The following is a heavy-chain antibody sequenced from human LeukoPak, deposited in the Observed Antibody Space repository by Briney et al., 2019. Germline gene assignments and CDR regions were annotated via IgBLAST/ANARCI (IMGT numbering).Heavy chain of an antibody. J-gene: IGHJ5*02. CDR2: INPNSGGT. Sequence: ASVKVSCKASEYTFTSYDINWVRQATGQGLEWMGWINPNSGGTNYAQKFQGRVTMTRDTSISTAYMELSRLRSDDTAVYYCARYSSSWYGWFDPWGQGTLVTVSS. V-gene: IGHV1-2*02. CDR1: EYTFTSYD. D-gene: IGHD6-13*01. CDR3: ARYSSSWYGWFDP.